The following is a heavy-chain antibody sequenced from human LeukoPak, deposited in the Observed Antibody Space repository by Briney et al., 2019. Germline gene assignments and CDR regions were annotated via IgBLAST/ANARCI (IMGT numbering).Heavy chain of an antibody. CDR2: IYSGGST. J-gene: IGHJ4*02. Sequence: GGSLRLSCAASGFTVSSNYMSWVRQAPGKGLEWVSVIYSGGSTYYADSVKGRFTISRDNSKNTLYLQMNSLRAEDTAVYYCARYGYYDSSGTLDYWGQGTLVTVSS. CDR3: ARYGYYDSSGTLDY. CDR1: GFTVSSNY. D-gene: IGHD3-22*01. V-gene: IGHV3-53*01.